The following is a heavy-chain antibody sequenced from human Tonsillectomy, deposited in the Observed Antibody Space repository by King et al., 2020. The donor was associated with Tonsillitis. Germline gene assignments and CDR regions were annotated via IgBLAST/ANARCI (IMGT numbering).Heavy chain of an antibody. CDR1: GFTFGNAW. CDR3: TTDPLGYCTGGSCSYFDY. V-gene: IGHV3-15*01. J-gene: IGHJ4*02. D-gene: IGHD2-15*01. Sequence: VQLVESGGGLVKPGGSLRLSCAASGFTFGNAWMNWVRQAPGKGLEWVVRIKSKTECAPTDYAVRVNDRFTISRDDSKNPLYLQMNSLKTGDTAVYYCTTDPLGYCTGGSCSYFDYWGQGTLVTVSS. CDR2: IKSKTECAPT.